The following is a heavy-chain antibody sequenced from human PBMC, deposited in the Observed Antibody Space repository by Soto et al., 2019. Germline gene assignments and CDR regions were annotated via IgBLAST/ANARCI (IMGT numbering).Heavy chain of an antibody. CDR3: ARDRGVGRAVTKAIGFDI. J-gene: IGHJ3*02. CDR1: GYPFTSYY. Sequence: QVQLVQSGAEVKKPGSSVKVSCKASGYPFTSYYMHWVRQAPGQGLEWMGIINPSGGSTSYAQKFQCRVTMTRDTSTSTVYMELSSLRSEDTAVYYCARDRGVGRAVTKAIGFDIWGQGTMVTVSS. V-gene: IGHV1-46*01. CDR2: INPSGGST. D-gene: IGHD4-17*01.